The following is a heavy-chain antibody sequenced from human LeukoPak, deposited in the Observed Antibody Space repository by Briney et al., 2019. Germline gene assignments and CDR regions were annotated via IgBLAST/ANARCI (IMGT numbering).Heavy chain of an antibody. CDR2: ISSSSSYI. CDR3: ARVAVWYCSGGSCYPPDY. D-gene: IGHD2-15*01. Sequence: GGSLRLSCAASGFTFSSNSMNWVRQAPGKGLEWVSSISSSSSYIYYADSVKGRFTISRDNAKNSLYLQMNSLRAEDTAVYYCARVAVWYCSGGSCYPPDYWGQGTLVTVSS. V-gene: IGHV3-21*01. J-gene: IGHJ4*02. CDR1: GFTFSSNS.